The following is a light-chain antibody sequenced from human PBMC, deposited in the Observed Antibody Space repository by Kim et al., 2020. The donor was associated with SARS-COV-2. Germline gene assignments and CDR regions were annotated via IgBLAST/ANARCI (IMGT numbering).Light chain of an antibody. CDR2: KAS. CDR3: QQYSSSSPLS. Sequence: DIQMTQSPSTLYASVGDRITITCRASQSINTWLAWYQHKPGKAPKVLIYKASTLQSGVSSRFSGSGSGTEFTLTISSLQPDDFATCLCQQYSSSSPLSFGGGTKVDIK. J-gene: IGKJ4*01. CDR1: QSINTW. V-gene: IGKV1-5*03.